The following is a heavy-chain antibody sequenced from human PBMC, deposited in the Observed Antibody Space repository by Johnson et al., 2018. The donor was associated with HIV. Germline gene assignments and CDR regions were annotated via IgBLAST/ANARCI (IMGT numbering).Heavy chain of an antibody. J-gene: IGHJ3*02. Sequence: QVQLVESGGGVVQPGKSLRLSCVASGLSFSNFGIHWVRQAPGKGPEWVAVISYDGSNKYYADSVKGRFTISRDNSKNTLYLQMNSLRAEDTAVYYCASLGLDLLVKAPLSVVFDAFDIWGQGTMVTVSS. CDR1: GLSFSNFG. D-gene: IGHD3-16*01. V-gene: IGHV3-30*03. CDR3: ASLGLDLLVKAPLSVVFDAFDI. CDR2: ISYDGSNK.